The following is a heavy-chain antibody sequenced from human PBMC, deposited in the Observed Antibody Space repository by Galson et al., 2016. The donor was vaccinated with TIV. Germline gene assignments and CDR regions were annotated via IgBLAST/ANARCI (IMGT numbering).Heavy chain of an antibody. J-gene: IGHJ5*02. D-gene: IGHD3-16*01. V-gene: IGHV1-2*04. CDR2: INPNIGTT. CDR3: AREEKGGAAGSNYFEP. Sequence: SVKVSCKASGYSFTGYYMHWVRQAPGQGLEWMGWINPNIGTTKYEQKFQGWVTMTRDTSTSTVYLELSRLKSDDTAVYYCAREEKGGAAGSNYFEPWGRGTQVTV. CDR1: GYSFTGYY.